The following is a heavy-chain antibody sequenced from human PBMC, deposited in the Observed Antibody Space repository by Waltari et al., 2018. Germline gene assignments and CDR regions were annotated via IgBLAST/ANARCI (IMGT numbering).Heavy chain of an antibody. CDR3: ANIAAADVLFDY. CDR2: MTGSGGIT. V-gene: IGHV3-23*01. D-gene: IGHD6-13*01. CDR1: GFTFSSYA. J-gene: IGHJ4*02. Sequence: EVYLLESGGGLVQPGGSLRLSCAASGFTFSSYAMTWVRQAPGKGLEWVPGMTGSGGITYYADSVKGRFTISRDNSKNSVFLQMNSLRAEDTAVYYCANIAAADVLFDYWGQGTLVTVSS.